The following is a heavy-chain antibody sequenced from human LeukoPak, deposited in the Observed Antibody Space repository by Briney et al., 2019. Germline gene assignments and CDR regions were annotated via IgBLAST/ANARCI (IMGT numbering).Heavy chain of an antibody. CDR2: ISGESKYI. J-gene: IGHJ4*02. CDR3: ARGAVFQGNYDY. Sequence: PGGSLRLSCAAAGFTFSSSSMNWVRQTPGKGLEWVSSISGESKYIYYADSVTGRFTISRDNAKNSLYLQMSTLRAEDTAVYYCARGAVFQGNYDYRGQGTQVTVSS. CDR1: GFTFSSSS. D-gene: IGHD3-10*01. V-gene: IGHV3-21*01.